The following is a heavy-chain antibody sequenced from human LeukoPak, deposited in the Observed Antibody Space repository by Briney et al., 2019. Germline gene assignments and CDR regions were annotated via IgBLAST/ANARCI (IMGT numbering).Heavy chain of an antibody. V-gene: IGHV2-5*01. CDR3: VQIPSGSQPTWFKY. CDR2: IYWKDDE. J-gene: IGHJ4*02. Sequence: SGPSLVKPTQTLTLTCTFSGFSLNSIGVGVGWIHQPPGKALEWLALIYWKDDERYNPALKSRLTITKDTSRNQVVLTMTDVAPVDTATYYCVQIPSGSQPTWFKYWGPGTLVQVSS. CDR1: GFSLNSIGVG. D-gene: IGHD5-12*01.